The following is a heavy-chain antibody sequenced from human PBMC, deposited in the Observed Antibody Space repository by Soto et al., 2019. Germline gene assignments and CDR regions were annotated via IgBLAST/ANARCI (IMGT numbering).Heavy chain of an antibody. CDR3: AALDIVVVPAAMDYYYYYMDV. CDR1: GFTFSSYS. CDR2: ISSSSSTI. Sequence: EVQLVESGGGLVQPGGSLRLSCAASGFTFSSYSMNWVRQAPGKGLEWVSYISSSSSTIYYADSVKGRFTISRDNAKNTLYLQMHSLRAEDTAVYYCAALDIVVVPAAMDYYYYYMDVWGKGTTVTVSS. D-gene: IGHD2-2*01. J-gene: IGHJ6*03. V-gene: IGHV3-48*01.